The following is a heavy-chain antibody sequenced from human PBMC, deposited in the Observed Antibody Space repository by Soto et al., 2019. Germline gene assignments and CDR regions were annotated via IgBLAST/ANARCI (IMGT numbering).Heavy chain of an antibody. Sequence: ASETLSLTCTVSGGSISSSSYYWGWIRQPPGKGLEWIGSIYYSGSTYYNPSLKSRVTISVDTSKNQFSLKLSSVTAADTAVYYRARTEPPPQYSSWYANFDYWGQGTLVTV. J-gene: IGHJ4*02. CDR3: ARTEPPPQYSSWYANFDY. CDR1: GGSISSSSYY. CDR2: IYYSGST. V-gene: IGHV4-39*01. D-gene: IGHD6-13*01.